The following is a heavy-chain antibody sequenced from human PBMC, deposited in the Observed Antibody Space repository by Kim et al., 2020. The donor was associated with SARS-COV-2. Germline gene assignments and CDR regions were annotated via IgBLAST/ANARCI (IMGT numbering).Heavy chain of an antibody. CDR2: IYYSGST. CDR3: ARDGPIQPSYYYYGMDV. Sequence: SETLSLTCTVSGGSISSSSYYWGWIRQPPGKGLEWIGSIYYSGSTYYNPSLKSRVTISVDTSKNQFSLKLSSVTAADTAVYYCARDGPIQPSYYYYGMDVWGQGPRSPSP. CDR1: GGSISSSSYY. V-gene: IGHV4-39*07. J-gene: IGHJ6*02.